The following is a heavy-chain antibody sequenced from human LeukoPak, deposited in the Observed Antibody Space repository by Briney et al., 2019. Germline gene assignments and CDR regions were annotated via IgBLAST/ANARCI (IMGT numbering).Heavy chain of an antibody. CDR1: GGTFSNYV. Sequence: ASVKVSCKASGGTFSNYVISWVRQARGQGLECMGGIIPLYDTANYAQKFQGRVTITADKSTSTVYMELSSLSSEDTAVYFCARRYCTNGVCYHDRGAFDIWGQGTMVIVSS. D-gene: IGHD2-8*01. CDR2: IIPLYDTA. CDR3: ARRYCTNGVCYHDRGAFDI. J-gene: IGHJ3*02. V-gene: IGHV1-69*06.